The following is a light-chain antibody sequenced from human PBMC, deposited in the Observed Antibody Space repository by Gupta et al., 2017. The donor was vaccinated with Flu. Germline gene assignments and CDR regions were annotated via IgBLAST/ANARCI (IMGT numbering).Light chain of an antibody. CDR2: RTD. CDR1: SSNIGRNS. CDR3: GAWDDSLSGHWV. J-gene: IGLJ3*02. V-gene: IGLV1-47*01. Sequence: QSVLTQPPSASGTPGQSVTVSCSGSSSNIGRNSVHWFQQFPGSAPKLLIARTDQRPSGVPDRFSASKSGTSASLAISGLRSEDEADYDCGAWDDSLSGHWVFGGGTKLTV.